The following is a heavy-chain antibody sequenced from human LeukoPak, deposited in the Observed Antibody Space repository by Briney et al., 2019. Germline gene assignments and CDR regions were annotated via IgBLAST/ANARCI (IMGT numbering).Heavy chain of an antibody. J-gene: IGHJ5*02. CDR1: GYTFTGYY. CDR2: INPNSGGT. D-gene: IGHD2-2*01. V-gene: IGHV1-2*02. Sequence: ASVKVSCKASGYTFTGYYMHWVRQAPGQGLEWMGWINPNSGGTNYAQKFQGRVTMTRDTSISTAYMELSRLRSDDTAVYYCAREAAMSGGNWFDPWGQGTLVTVS. CDR3: AREAAMSGGNWFDP.